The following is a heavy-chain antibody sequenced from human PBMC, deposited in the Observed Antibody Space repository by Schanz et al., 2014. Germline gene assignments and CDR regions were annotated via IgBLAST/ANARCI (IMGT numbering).Heavy chain of an antibody. D-gene: IGHD1-1*01. Sequence: EVRLVESGGGLVQPGGSLRLSCAASGFTFYNYAMTWVRQDPGKGMEWVSDISSTGGSTYYADSVKGRFTISRDNSKNTLSLLVNRLRGEDTATYYCAKAFRTTKYYGMDVWGQGTTVTVS. V-gene: IGHV3-23*04. CDR2: ISSTGGST. CDR3: AKAFRTTKYYGMDV. J-gene: IGHJ6*02. CDR1: GFTFYNYA.